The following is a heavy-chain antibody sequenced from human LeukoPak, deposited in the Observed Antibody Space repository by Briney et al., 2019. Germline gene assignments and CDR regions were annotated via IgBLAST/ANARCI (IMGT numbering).Heavy chain of an antibody. V-gene: IGHV3-7*01. J-gene: IGHJ4*02. CDR2: IKKTGSET. CDR1: GFTFSHFW. CDR3: ARESRVYGDYED. Sequence: GGSLRLSCAASGFTFSHFWMSWVRQAPGKGLEWVAYIKKTGSETYYVDSVKGRFTITRDNTRNSLFLQMYSLRDEDTAVYYCARESRVYGDYEDWGQGTLVTVSS. D-gene: IGHD4-17*01.